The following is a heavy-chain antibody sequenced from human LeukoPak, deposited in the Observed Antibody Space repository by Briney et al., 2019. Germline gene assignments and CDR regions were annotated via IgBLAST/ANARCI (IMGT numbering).Heavy chain of an antibody. Sequence: GASVKVSCKASGGTFSSYAISWVRQAPGQGLEWMGGIIPIFGTANYAQKFQGRVTITADKSTSTAYMELSSLRSEDTAVYYCARGRLGYCSSTSCYDLFDYWGQGTLVTVSS. V-gene: IGHV1-69*06. D-gene: IGHD2-2*01. J-gene: IGHJ4*02. CDR3: ARGRLGYCSSTSCYDLFDY. CDR2: IIPIFGTA. CDR1: GGTFSSYA.